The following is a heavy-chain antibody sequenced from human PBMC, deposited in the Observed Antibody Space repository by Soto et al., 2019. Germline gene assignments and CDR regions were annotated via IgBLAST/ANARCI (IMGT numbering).Heavy chain of an antibody. V-gene: IGHV3-21*04. CDR3: AKDSMVRGVTWFDP. J-gene: IGHJ5*02. CDR2: ISSTTNYI. CDR1: GFTFTRYS. Sequence: PGGSLRLSCAASGFTFTRYSMNWVRQAPGKGLEWVSSISSTTNYIYYADSVKGRFTISRDNSKNTLYLQMNSLRAEDTAVYYCAKDSMVRGVTWFDPWGQGTLVTVSS. D-gene: IGHD3-10*01.